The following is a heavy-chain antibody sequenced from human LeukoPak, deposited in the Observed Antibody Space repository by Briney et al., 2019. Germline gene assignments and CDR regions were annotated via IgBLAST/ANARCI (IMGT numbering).Heavy chain of an antibody. CDR2: IFYDGSDE. CDR1: GFSFNTFA. Sequence: GRSLRLSCAASGFSFNTFAMHWVRQAPGKGLEWVAVIFYDGSDEKYADSVKGRFTISRDNSKNTLYLQMNSLRAEDTAVYYCARDGTMVRGTDYYYGMDVWGKGTTVTVSS. D-gene: IGHD3-10*01. V-gene: IGHV3-30-3*01. CDR3: ARDGTMVRGTDYYYGMDV. J-gene: IGHJ6*04.